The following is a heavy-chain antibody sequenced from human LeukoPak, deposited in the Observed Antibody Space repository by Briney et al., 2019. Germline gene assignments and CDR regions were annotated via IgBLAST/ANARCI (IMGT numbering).Heavy chain of an antibody. J-gene: IGHJ4*02. Sequence: ASVKVSCKASGYTFTNYGISWVRQAPGQGLEWMAWISAYNGNTDYAQKFQGRVTVTADTSTSTAYMELRSLRSDDTAVYYCARSGCSAGSCYSLTVRFDSWGQGTLVTVSS. V-gene: IGHV1-18*01. CDR3: ARSGCSAGSCYSLTVRFDS. D-gene: IGHD2-15*01. CDR2: ISAYNGNT. CDR1: GYTFTNYG.